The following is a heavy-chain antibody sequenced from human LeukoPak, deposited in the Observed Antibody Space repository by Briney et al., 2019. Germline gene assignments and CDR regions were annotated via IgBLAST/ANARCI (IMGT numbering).Heavy chain of an antibody. CDR3: AKDLGGGSGCYDL. D-gene: IGHD6-19*01. CDR1: GFTFTNYE. J-gene: IGHJ2*01. Sequence: GGSLRLSCAASGFTFTNYEMNWVRQAPGKGLEWVAIISYDGSNKYYADSVQGRFTISRDNSKNTLYLQMNSLRAEDTAVYYCAKDLGGGSGCYDLWGRGTLVTVSS. V-gene: IGHV3-30*18. CDR2: ISYDGSNK.